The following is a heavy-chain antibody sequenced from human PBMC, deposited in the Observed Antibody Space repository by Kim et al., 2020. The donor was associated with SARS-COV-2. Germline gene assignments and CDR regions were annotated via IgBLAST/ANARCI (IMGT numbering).Heavy chain of an antibody. Sequence: SQTLSLTCAISGDSVFSNSAAWNWIRQSPSRGLEWLGRTYYRSKWYHDYAASVKSRITINPDTSKNQFSLQLYSVTPEDTALYYCARDISDGMDVWGQGTTVTVSS. CDR1: GDSVFSNSAA. V-gene: IGHV6-1*01. CDR2: TYYRSKWYH. J-gene: IGHJ6*02. D-gene: IGHD3-16*02. CDR3: ARDISDGMDV.